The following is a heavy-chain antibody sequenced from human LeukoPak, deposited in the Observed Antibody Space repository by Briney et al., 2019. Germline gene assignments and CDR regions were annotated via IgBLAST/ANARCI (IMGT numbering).Heavy chain of an antibody. CDR1: GYTFTSYY. V-gene: IGHV1-46*01. D-gene: IGHD6-13*01. CDR3: ARDQVYSIGAAGTHYYFDY. CDR2: INPSGGST. J-gene: IGHJ4*02. Sequence: ASVKVSCKASGYTFTSYYMHWVRQAPGQGLEWMGIINPSGGSTSYAQKFQGRVTMTRDTSTSTVYVELSSLRSEDTAVYYCARDQVYSIGAAGTHYYFDYWGQGTLVTVSS.